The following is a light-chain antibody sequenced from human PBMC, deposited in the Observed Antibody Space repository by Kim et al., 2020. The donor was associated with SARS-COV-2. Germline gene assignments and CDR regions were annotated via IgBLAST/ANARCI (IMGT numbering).Light chain of an antibody. CDR2: GAS. J-gene: IGKJ2*01. CDR1: QSVSGSY. Sequence: LSPGESATLSCRTRQSVSGSYVAWYQQKPGQAPRLLNYGASSRATGIPDRLSGSGSGTDFTLTISRLEPEDFAVYYCQQYGISPYTFGQGTKLEIK. CDR3: QQYGISPYT. V-gene: IGKV3-20*01.